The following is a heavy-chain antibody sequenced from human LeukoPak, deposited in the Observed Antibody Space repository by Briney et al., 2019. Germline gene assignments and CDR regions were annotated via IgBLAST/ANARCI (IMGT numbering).Heavy chain of an antibody. CDR1: GFTFSRYS. V-gene: IGHV3-21*01. J-gene: IGHJ6*03. Sequence: KAGGSLRLSCAASGFTFSRYSMNWVRQAPGKGLEWVSSISTSSIYIYYADSLKGRFTISRDNAKNSLYLQMNSLRAEDTAVYYCARVSAPAVVTDYYYYYMDVWGKGTTVTVSS. CDR2: ISTSSIYI. CDR3: ARVSAPAVVTDYYYYYMDV. D-gene: IGHD2-21*02.